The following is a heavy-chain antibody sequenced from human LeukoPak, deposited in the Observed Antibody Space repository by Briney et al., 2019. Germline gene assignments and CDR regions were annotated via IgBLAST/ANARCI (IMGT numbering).Heavy chain of an antibody. CDR3: ARDDGSGSPYFDY. CDR1: GYTFTGYY. D-gene: IGHD3-10*01. Sequence: ASVKVSCKASGYTFTGYYMHWVRQAPGQGLEWMGWINPNSGGTNYAQKFQGRVTMTRDASISTAYMELSRLRSDETAVYYCARDDGSGSPYFDYWGQGTLVTVSS. J-gene: IGHJ4*02. V-gene: IGHV1-2*02. CDR2: INPNSGGT.